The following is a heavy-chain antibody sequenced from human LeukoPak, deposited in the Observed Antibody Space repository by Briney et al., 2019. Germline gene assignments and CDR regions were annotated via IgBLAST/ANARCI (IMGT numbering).Heavy chain of an antibody. CDR3: AKYYGDNPDYYYYMDV. Sequence: GGSLRLSCAASGFTFSHYGMSWVRQAPGKGLEWVSAISGSGYSTYYADSVKGRFTISRDNSKNTLYLQMNSLRAEDTAVYYCAKYYGDNPDYYYYMDVWAKGPRSPSP. J-gene: IGHJ6*03. D-gene: IGHD4-17*01. CDR1: GFTFSHYG. V-gene: IGHV3-23*01. CDR2: ISGSGYST.